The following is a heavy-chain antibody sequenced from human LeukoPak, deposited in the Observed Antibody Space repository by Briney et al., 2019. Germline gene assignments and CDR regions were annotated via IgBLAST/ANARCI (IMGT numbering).Heavy chain of an antibody. CDR2: SHDNGDS. V-gene: IGHV4-61*05. D-gene: IGHD2-15*01. J-gene: IGHJ4*02. Sequence: SETLSLTCTVSGGSISSSSHYWAWIRQPPGKGLEWIGRSHDNGDSNHNPSLKSRVTMALDPSRNQVSLRLTSVTAADTVVYYCARAPSGCGGTCPSDHWGPGTLVTVSS. CDR1: GGSISSSSHY. CDR3: ARAPSGCGGTCPSDH.